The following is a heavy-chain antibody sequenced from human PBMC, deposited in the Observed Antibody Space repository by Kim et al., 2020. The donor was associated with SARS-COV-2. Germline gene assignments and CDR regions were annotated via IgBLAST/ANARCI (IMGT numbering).Heavy chain of an antibody. CDR2: VTPSTGNT. CDR3: ARTTTGWPNWFDS. D-gene: IGHD6-19*01. J-gene: IGHJ5*01. CDR1: GYFFNTYD. V-gene: IGHV1-8*02. Sequence: ASVKVSCKASGYFFNTYDINWVRQASGQGLEWLGWVTPSTGNTGYAQKFQGRVTVTRDTSMRTAYMELSNLRYEDTAVYYCARTTTGWPNWFDSWGQGTL.